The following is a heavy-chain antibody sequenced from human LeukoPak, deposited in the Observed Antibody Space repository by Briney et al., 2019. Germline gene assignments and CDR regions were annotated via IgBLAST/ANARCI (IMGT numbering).Heavy chain of an antibody. CDR1: GFTFSDYY. Sequence: GGSLRLSCAASGFTFSDYYMSWIRQAPGKGLEWVSYVSGSGSTIYYADSVKGRFTISRDNAKNSLYLQMNSLRAEDTAVYYCARDLLYYGSGRFPPNDYWGQGTLVTVSS. CDR3: ARDLLYYGSGRFPPNDY. D-gene: IGHD3-10*01. CDR2: VSGSGSTI. J-gene: IGHJ4*02. V-gene: IGHV3-11*04.